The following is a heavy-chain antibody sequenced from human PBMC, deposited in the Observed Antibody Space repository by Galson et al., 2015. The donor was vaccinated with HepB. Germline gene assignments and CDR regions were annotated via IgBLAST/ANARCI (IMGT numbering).Heavy chain of an antibody. V-gene: IGHV4-39*01. D-gene: IGHD3-3*01. CDR1: GGSISSSRDY. CDR3: ARLMEWLQNGGHGDSSYYGMDV. J-gene: IGHJ6*02. Sequence: ETLSLTCTVSGGSISSSRDYWGWIRQPPGKGLEWIGSIHFSGSTYYNPSLKSRVTISVDTSKNLFSLKLSPVTAADTAVYYCARLMEWLQNGGHGDSSYYGMDVWGQGTTVTVSS. CDR2: IHFSGST.